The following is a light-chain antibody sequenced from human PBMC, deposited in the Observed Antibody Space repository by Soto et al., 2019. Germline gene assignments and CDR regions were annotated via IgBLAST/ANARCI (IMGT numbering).Light chain of an antibody. CDR3: AAWDDSLSGRV. J-gene: IGLJ2*01. CDR2: RNN. CDR1: SSNIGSNY. V-gene: IGLV1-47*01. Sequence: QSVLTQPPSASGTPGQRVTISCSGSSSNIGSNYVYWYQHLPGTAPKLLIYRNNQRPSGVPDRFSGSKSGTSASLAISGLRSDDEADYYCAAWDDSLSGRVFGGGTKLTVL.